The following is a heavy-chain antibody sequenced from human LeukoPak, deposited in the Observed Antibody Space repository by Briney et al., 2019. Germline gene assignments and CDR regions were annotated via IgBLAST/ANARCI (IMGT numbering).Heavy chain of an antibody. CDR2: INPTGGST. D-gene: IGHD2-2*01. V-gene: IGHV1-46*01. CDR1: GYTFTSYY. J-gene: IGHJ4*02. Sequence: ASVKVSCKASGYTFTSYYMHWVRQAPGEGLEWMGIINPTGGSTSYAQKFQGRVTMTGDTSTSTVYMELSSLRSEDTAVYYCARDCSSTSCYLDYWGQGTLVTVSS. CDR3: ARDCSSTSCYLDY.